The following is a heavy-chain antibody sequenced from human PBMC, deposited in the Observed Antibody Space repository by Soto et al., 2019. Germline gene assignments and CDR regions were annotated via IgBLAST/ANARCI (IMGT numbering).Heavy chain of an antibody. Sequence: QVQLQESGPGLVRPSETLSLTCTVSGGSISSYYLSCIRQPPGKGLEWIGYIYYSGRPNYSPSLESRDTISEDTSTNQFSLKLSSVTAADTAIYYCAGGRDDYNGWYFDLWGRGTLVTVSS. J-gene: IGHJ2*01. CDR3: AGGRDDYNGWYFDL. V-gene: IGHV4-59*01. CDR1: GGSISSYY. D-gene: IGHD4-4*01. CDR2: IYYSGRP.